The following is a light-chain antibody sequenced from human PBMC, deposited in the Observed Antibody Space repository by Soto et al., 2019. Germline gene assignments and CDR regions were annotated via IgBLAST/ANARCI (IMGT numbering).Light chain of an antibody. J-gene: IGKJ5*01. CDR1: QSLSNY. V-gene: IGKV3-15*01. CDR2: GAS. CDR3: KHSNNWPIP. Sequence: EVVLTQSPRTLCLSPGKRATLSCMGIQSLSNYIYLAWYQQKPGQAPRLLIYGASTRATGIPARFSGSGSATEFTLTISSLQSEDVAVYYCKHSNNWPIPSCQGARLE.